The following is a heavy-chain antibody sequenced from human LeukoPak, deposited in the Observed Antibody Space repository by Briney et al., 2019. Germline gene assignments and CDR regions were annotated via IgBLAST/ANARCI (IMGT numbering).Heavy chain of an antibody. J-gene: IGHJ4*02. D-gene: IGHD2-15*01. CDR3: ARGGYCSGGSCYAVY. V-gene: IGHV1-69*05. Sequence: GSSVKVSCKASGGTFISYAISWVRQAPGQGLEWVGGIILIFGTANYAQKFQGRVTITTDESTSTAYMELSSLRSEDTPVYYCARGGYCSGGSCYAVYWGQGTLVTVSS. CDR1: GGTFISYA. CDR2: IILIFGTA.